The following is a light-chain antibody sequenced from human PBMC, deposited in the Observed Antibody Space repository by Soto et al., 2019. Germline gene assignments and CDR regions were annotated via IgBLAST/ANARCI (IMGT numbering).Light chain of an antibody. Sequence: QSVLTQPRSVSGSPGQSVAISCTGTSSDVGGYNYVSWYQQHPGKAPKLMIYDVTKRPSGVPDRFSASKSGNTAPLTISGLQADDEADYYCCSYAGSYSYVFGTGTKVTVL. J-gene: IGLJ1*01. V-gene: IGLV2-11*01. CDR2: DVT. CDR3: CSYAGSYSYV. CDR1: SSDVGGYNY.